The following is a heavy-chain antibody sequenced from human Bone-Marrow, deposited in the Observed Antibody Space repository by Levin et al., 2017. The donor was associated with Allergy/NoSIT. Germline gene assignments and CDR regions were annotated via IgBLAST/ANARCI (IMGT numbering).Heavy chain of an antibody. J-gene: IGHJ4*02. D-gene: IGHD1-26*01. V-gene: IGHV3-72*01. CDR3: VRHAPWVGATD. CDR1: GFTFSDHY. CDR2: SRNKANSYTT. Sequence: GGSLRLSCAVSGFTFSDHYVDWVRQAPGKGLEWVARSRNKANSYTTEYAASVKGRFTISRDDSKNSVFLQMNSLKNEDTALYHCVRHAPWVGATDWGQGTLVTVSS.